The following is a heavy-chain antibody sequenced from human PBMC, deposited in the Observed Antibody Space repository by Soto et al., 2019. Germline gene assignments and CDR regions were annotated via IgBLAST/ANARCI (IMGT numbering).Heavy chain of an antibody. V-gene: IGHV1-69*13. D-gene: IGHD2-15*01. CDR2: IIPIFGTA. Sequence: SVKVSCKASGGTFSSYAISWVRQAPGQGLEWMGGIIPIFGTANYAQKFQGRVTITADESTGTAYMELSSLRSEDTAVYYCARVVVVAASRYNWFDPWGQGTLVTVSS. CDR3: ARVVVVAASRYNWFDP. J-gene: IGHJ5*02. CDR1: GGTFSSYA.